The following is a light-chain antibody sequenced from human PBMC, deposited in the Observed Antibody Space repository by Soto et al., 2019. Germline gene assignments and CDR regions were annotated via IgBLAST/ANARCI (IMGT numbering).Light chain of an antibody. J-gene: IGLJ1*01. CDR1: SSNIGSNT. V-gene: IGLV1-44*01. CDR2: SNN. Sequence: QSALTQPPSASGTPGQRVTISFSGSSSNIGSNTVNWYHQLPGTAPKLLIYSNNHRPSGVPDRFSGSKSGTSASLAIGGLQSEDEADYYCAAWDDSLNGYVFGTGTKVTVL. CDR3: AAWDDSLNGYV.